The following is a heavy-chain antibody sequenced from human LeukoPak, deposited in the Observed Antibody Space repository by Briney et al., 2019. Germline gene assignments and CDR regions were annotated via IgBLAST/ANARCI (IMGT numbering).Heavy chain of an antibody. J-gene: IGHJ3*02. CDR2: NNPNSGGT. CDR3: ARDLDYYGSGSFFNI. D-gene: IGHD3-10*01. CDR1: GYTFTAYS. Sequence: ASVKVSCKASGYTFTAYSMHWVRQAPGQGLEWMGWNNPNSGGTNYAQKFQGRVTMTRDTSITTAYMELSRLRSDDTAVYYCARDLDYYGSGSFFNIWGQGTMVTVSS. V-gene: IGHV1-2*02.